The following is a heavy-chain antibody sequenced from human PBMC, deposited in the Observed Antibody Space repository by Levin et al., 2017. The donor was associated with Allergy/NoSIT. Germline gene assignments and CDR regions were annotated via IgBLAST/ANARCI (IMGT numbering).Heavy chain of an antibody. CDR1: GFTFSEYW. J-gene: IGHJ6*02. Sequence: GGSLRLSCAVSGFTFSEYWMHWIRRAPGKGLMWVSWISSDGSKTNYADSVKGRFTISRDNAKNTLHLQMDSLRPEDTAVYYCSRSGPPDVWGQGTTVIVSS. CDR2: ISSDGSKT. CDR3: SRSGPPDV. V-gene: IGHV3-74*01.